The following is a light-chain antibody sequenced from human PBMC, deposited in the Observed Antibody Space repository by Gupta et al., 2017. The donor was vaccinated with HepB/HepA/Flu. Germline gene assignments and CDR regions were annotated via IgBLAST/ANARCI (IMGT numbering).Light chain of an antibody. V-gene: IGLV2-14*03. J-gene: IGLJ1*01. CDR3: SSYTSSTTTV. CDR1: SNDVGGFNF. CDR2: DVT. Sequence: QSALTQPASVSGSPGQSITISCTGTSNDVGGFNFVSWYQQHPGKVPKLVIFDVTDRPSGVSNRFSGSKSGSTASLTISGLQAEDEADYYCSSYTSSTTTVFGTGTKVAVL.